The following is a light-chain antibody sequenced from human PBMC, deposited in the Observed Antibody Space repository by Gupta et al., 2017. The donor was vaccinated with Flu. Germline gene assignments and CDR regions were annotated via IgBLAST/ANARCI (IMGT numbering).Light chain of an antibody. CDR3: SSDTTRSTVV. CDR2: DVS. Sequence: QSALTQPASVSGSPCPSITISCTGTSSYVGASNSVSWYQHHPGKAHKLMIYDVSERPAGVSDRFSGSKSGNTASLTISGLQVEDEADYYCSSDTTRSTVVFGGGTKLTVL. J-gene: IGLJ2*01. CDR1: SSYVGASNS. V-gene: IGLV2-14*03.